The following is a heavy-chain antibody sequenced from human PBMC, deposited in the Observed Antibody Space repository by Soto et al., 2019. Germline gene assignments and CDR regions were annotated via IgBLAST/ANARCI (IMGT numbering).Heavy chain of an antibody. V-gene: IGHV4-59*01. D-gene: IGHD6-19*01. J-gene: IGHJ4*02. CDR1: GGSISSYY. Sequence: QVQLQESGPGLVKPSETLSLTCTVSGGSISSYYWSWIRQPPGKGLEWIGYIYYSGSTNYNPSLKSRVTLSVDTSKNQFSLKLSSVTAADTAVYYCARDSSGWNTFDYWGQGTLVTVSS. CDR2: IYYSGST. CDR3: ARDSSGWNTFDY.